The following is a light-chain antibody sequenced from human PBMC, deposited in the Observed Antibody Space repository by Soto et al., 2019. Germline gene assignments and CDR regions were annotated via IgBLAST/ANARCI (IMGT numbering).Light chain of an antibody. CDR3: QQSFSTPQT. J-gene: IGKJ4*01. V-gene: IGKV1-39*01. Sequence: DIQMTQSPSSLSASVGDSVTITFRASQSINIYLSWYQQKPGKAPKLLINVASTLQGGVPSRFSGSGSGTEFTLAISSLQPEDSATYYCQQSFSTPQTFGGGTRVEIK. CDR2: VAS. CDR1: QSINIY.